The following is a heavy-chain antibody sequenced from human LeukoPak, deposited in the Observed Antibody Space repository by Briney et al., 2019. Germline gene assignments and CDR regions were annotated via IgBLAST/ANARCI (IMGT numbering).Heavy chain of an antibody. V-gene: IGHV3-49*04. CDR1: GYTFGVYA. CDR3: TRMNYYYGMDV. Sequence: RGRSLRLSCTASGYTFGVYAMSWVRRAPGGGLEGVGFIRSKAYGGTTEYAASVKGRFTISRDDSKSIAYLQMNSLKTEDTAVYYCTRMNYYYGMDVWGQGTTVTVSS. J-gene: IGHJ6*02. CDR2: IRSKAYGGTT.